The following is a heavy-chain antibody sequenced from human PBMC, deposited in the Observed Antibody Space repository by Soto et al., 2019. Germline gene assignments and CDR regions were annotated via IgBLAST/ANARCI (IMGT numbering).Heavy chain of an antibody. CDR2: MNMDGSRT. D-gene: IGHD2-21*01. Sequence: EVQLVESGGGLVQPGGSLRLSCAASGFTFSIYWMHWVRQAPGKGLVWVSRMNMDGSRTSYADFAKGRFTISRDDAKSTVDLQMSNLRAEDTAVYDCVRGDGDRYDGRGYVGRHWGQGTLVTVSS. CDR1: GFTFSIYW. CDR3: VRGDGDRYDGRGYVGRH. V-gene: IGHV3-74*01. J-gene: IGHJ4*02.